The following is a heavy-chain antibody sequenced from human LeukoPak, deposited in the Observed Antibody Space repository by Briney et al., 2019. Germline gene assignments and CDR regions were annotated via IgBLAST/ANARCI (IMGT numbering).Heavy chain of an antibody. D-gene: IGHD3-22*01. Sequence: PGGSLRLSCAASGFTFSSYAMSWVRQASGKGLEWVSAISGSGGATYYADSVKGRFTISRDNSKNTLYLQMNSLRAEDTAVYYCAKPRYYDSSIYMDYWGQGTLVTVSS. CDR1: GFTFSSYA. J-gene: IGHJ4*02. CDR2: ISGSGGAT. CDR3: AKPRYYDSSIYMDY. V-gene: IGHV3-23*01.